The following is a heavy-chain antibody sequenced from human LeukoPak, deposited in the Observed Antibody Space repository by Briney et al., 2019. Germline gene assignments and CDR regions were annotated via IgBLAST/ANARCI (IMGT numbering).Heavy chain of an antibody. CDR3: AKFFTGEYVRAFDV. Sequence: GGSLRLSCAASGFTFSSYGMHWVRQAPGKGLEWVAFIRYDGSNKYYADSVKGRFTISRDNSKNTLYLQMNSLRAEDTAVYYCAKFFTGEYVRAFDVWGQGTMVTVSS. CDR2: IRYDGSNK. CDR1: GFTFSSYG. J-gene: IGHJ3*01. D-gene: IGHD3-10*02. V-gene: IGHV3-30*02.